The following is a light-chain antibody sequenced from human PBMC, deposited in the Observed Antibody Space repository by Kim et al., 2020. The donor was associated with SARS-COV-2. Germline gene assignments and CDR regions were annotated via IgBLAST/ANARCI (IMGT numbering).Light chain of an antibody. V-gene: IGLV3-25*03. J-gene: IGLJ2*01. Sequence: SGQTARITCSGDALPKQYAYWYQQKQGQAPVLVIYKDSERPSGIPERFAGSSSGTTVTLTISGVQAEDEADYYCQSADSSGNYVIFGGETQLTVL. CDR1: ALPKQY. CDR2: KDS. CDR3: QSADSSGNYVI.